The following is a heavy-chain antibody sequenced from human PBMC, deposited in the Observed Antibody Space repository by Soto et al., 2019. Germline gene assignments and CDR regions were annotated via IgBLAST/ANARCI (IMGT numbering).Heavy chain of an antibody. V-gene: IGHV1-8*01. CDR1: GYTFTSYD. Sequence: QVQLVQSGAEVKKPGASVKVSCKASGYTFTSYDINWVRQATGQGLEWMEWMNPHSGNTSYGQKFQGRVTMTRNTSISTAYMELSSLRSEDTAVYYCATELRYSSGWYRVYWGQGTLVTVSS. D-gene: IGHD6-19*01. J-gene: IGHJ4*02. CDR2: MNPHSGNT. CDR3: ATELRYSSGWYRVY.